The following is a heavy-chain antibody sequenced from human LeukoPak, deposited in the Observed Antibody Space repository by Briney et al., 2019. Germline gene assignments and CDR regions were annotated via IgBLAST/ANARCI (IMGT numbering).Heavy chain of an antibody. J-gene: IGHJ5*02. CDR1: GGSVSSRSHY. V-gene: IGHV4-61*01. CDR3: ASLVAVAGYWWFDP. CDR2: IYYSGST. D-gene: IGHD2-15*01. Sequence: SETLSLTCTVSGGSVSSRSHYWSWIRQPPGKGLEWIGYIYYSGSTNYNPSLKSRVTIAVDTSKTQFSLKLRSVTAADTAVYYCASLVAVAGYWWFDPWGQGTLVTVSS.